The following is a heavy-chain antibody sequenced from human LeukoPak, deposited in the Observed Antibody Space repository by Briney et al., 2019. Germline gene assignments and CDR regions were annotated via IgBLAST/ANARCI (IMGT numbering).Heavy chain of an antibody. Sequence: GESLKISCKGSGYSFTNYWIGWVRQLPGRGLEWLGIIYPGDSDTRYSPSFQGQVTISADKSISTAYLQWSSLKASDTAMYYCARRAPSDEYFQHWGQGTLVTVSS. J-gene: IGHJ1*01. CDR1: GYSFTNYW. V-gene: IGHV5-51*01. CDR2: IYPGDSDT. CDR3: ARRAPSDEYFQH.